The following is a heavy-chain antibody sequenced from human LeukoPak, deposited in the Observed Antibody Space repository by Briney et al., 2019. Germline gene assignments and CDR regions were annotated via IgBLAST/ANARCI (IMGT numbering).Heavy chain of an antibody. D-gene: IGHD6-19*01. J-gene: IGHJ4*02. V-gene: IGHV1-2*04. CDR2: INPNSGGT. CDR1: GYTFTGYY. Sequence: GTSVKVSCKASGYTFTGYYMHWVRQAPGQGLEWMGWINPNSGGTNYAQKFQGWVTMTRDTSISTAYMELSRLRSDDTAVYYCARAEVGVAKTSFDYWGQGTLVTVSS. CDR3: ARAEVGVAKTSFDY.